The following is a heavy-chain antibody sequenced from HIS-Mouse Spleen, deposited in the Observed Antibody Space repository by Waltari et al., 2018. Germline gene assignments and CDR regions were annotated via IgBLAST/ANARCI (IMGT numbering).Heavy chain of an antibody. CDR1: GFTFSSYS. Sequence: EVQLVESGGGLVQPGGSLRLSCAASGFTFSSYSMNWVRQAPGKWLGWVSYISSSSSTIYYADSVKGRFTISRDNAKNSLYLQMNSLRDEDTAVYYCAREGCSSTSCYGSGSYYFDYWGQGTLVTVSS. V-gene: IGHV3-48*02. CDR3: AREGCSSTSCYGSGSYYFDY. D-gene: IGHD2-2*01. J-gene: IGHJ4*02. CDR2: ISSSSSTI.